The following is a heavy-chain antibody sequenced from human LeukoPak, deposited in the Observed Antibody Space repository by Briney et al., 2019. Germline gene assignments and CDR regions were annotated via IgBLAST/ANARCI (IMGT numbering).Heavy chain of an antibody. Sequence: GGSLRLSCAASGFTVSSNYMSWVRQAPGKGLEWVSVIFSGGGTYYADSVKGRFTISRDNFKNMLYLQMNSLRAEDTAVYYCARGGSTRIYYFDYWGQGTLVTVSS. V-gene: IGHV3-53*01. CDR3: ARGGSTRIYYFDY. J-gene: IGHJ4*02. CDR1: GFTVSSNY. CDR2: IFSGGGT.